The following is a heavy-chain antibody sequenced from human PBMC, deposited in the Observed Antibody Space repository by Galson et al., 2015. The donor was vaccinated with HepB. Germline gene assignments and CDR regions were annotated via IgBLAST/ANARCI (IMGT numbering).Heavy chain of an antibody. CDR2: IRTKSYGGTT. CDR1: GFTFGDYV. V-gene: IGHV3-49*03. CDR3: SRKIGAPEYDYYGLDV. Sequence: SLRLSCAASGFTFGDYVMSWFRQAPGKGLEWVGFIRTKSYGGTTEYAASVKGRVIISRDDSDSVAYLQMNSLDTDDTAVYYCSRKIGAPEYDYYGLDVWGQGTTVTVSS. D-gene: IGHD2/OR15-2a*01. J-gene: IGHJ6*02.